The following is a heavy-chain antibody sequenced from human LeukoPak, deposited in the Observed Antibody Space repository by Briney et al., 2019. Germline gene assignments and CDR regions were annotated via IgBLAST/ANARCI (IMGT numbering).Heavy chain of an antibody. CDR1: GGSISSGGYY. V-gene: IGHV4-30-2*01. J-gene: IGHJ4*02. D-gene: IGHD6-6*01. CDR3: ARGYFTYSSSSPYYFDY. Sequence: SQSLSLTCTVSGGSISSGGYYWSWIRQPPGKGLEWIGYIYHSGSTYYNPSLKSRVTISVDRSKNQFSLKLSSVTAADTAVYYCARGYFTYSSSSPYYFDYWGQGTLVTVSS. CDR2: IYHSGST.